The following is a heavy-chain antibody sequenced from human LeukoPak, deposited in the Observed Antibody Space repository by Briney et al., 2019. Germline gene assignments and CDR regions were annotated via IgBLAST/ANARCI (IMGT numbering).Heavy chain of an antibody. CDR2: IYYSGST. V-gene: IGHV4-61*01. D-gene: IGHD3-9*01. J-gene: IGHJ1*01. CDR1: GGSVSSGSYY. Sequence: PSETLSLTCTVSGGSVSSGSYYCSWIRQPPGKGLEWIGYIYYSGSTNYNPSLKSRVTISVDTYKNQFSLKLSSVTAADTAVYYCARDSGHYDILTGYYSPEYFQHWGQGTLVTVSS. CDR3: ARDSGHYDILTGYYSPEYFQH.